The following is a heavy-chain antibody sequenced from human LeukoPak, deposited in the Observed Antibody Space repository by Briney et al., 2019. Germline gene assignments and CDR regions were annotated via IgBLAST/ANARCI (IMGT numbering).Heavy chain of an antibody. CDR3: ARIDQYNMTPFAY. J-gene: IGHJ4*02. CDR2: INPNSGGT. V-gene: IGHV1-2*02. Sequence: ASVKVSCKASGYTFTGYYMHWVRQAPGQGLEWMGWINPNSGGTNYAQTFQGRVTMTRDTSISTAYMELSRLRSDDTAVYYCARIDQYNMTPFAYWGQGTLVTVSS. CDR1: GYTFTGYY. D-gene: IGHD1-1*01.